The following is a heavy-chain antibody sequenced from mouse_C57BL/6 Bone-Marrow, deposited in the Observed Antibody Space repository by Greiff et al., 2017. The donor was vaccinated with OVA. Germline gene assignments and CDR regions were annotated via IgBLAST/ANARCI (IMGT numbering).Heavy chain of an antibody. D-gene: IGHD2-2*01. CDR1: GFTFTDYY. J-gene: IGHJ2*01. CDR2: IYPGSGNI. Sequence: QVQLQQSGAELVRPGASVKLSCKASGFTFTDYYISWVKQRPGQGLAWIARIYPGSGNISYNEKFKGKATLTAEKSSSTAYMQLRSLTSADSAVYFCARSERLRDYFDYWGQGTTLTVSS. CDR3: ARSERLRDYFDY. V-gene: IGHV1-76*01.